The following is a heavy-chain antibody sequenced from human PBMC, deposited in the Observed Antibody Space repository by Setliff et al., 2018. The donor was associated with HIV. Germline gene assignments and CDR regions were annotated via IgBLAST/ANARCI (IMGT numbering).Heavy chain of an antibody. V-gene: IGHV4-39*01. Sequence: PSETLSLTCTVSGGSISSSGYFWGWIRQPPGEGLEWIGSIYYSGSTYYNPSLKSRVTISVDTSENQFSLKLSSVTAADTAVYYCARRYYDSSGYYYPFDYWGQGTQVTVSS. CDR2: IYYSGST. D-gene: IGHD3-22*01. CDR1: GGSISSSGYF. CDR3: ARRYYDSSGYYYPFDY. J-gene: IGHJ4*02.